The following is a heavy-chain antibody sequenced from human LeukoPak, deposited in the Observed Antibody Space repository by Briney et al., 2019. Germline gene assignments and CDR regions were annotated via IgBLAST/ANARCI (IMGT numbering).Heavy chain of an antibody. CDR3: AKLGGSSFRGALDY. CDR2: IRYDGSNK. J-gene: IGHJ4*02. Sequence: GGSLRLSCVASGFTFSTHGMHWVRQAPGKGLEWVAFIRYDGSNKYYADSVKGRFTISRDNSKNTLYLQMNSLRAEDTAVYYCAKLGGSSFRGALDYWGQGTLVTVSS. V-gene: IGHV3-30*02. D-gene: IGHD6-6*01. CDR1: GFTFSTHG.